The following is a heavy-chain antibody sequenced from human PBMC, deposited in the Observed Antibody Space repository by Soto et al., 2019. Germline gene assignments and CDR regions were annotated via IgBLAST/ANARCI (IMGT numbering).Heavy chain of an antibody. Sequence: PEGALRLTSAASGCTFSSYNKKWIRQAPGKGLEGVSYINSSSSTIYYADPVKGRFTISRDNAKNSLYLQMNSLRDEDTAVYYCARDEGGSSNYCYYYYGMDVWGQGTTVTVSS. CDR3: ARDEGGSSNYCYYYYGMDV. CDR2: INSSSSTI. J-gene: IGHJ6*02. CDR1: GCTFSSYN. D-gene: IGHD1-26*01. V-gene: IGHV3-48*02.